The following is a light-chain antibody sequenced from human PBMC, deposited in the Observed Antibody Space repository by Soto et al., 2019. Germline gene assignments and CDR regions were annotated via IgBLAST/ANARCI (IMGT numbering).Light chain of an antibody. V-gene: IGKV3-20*01. CDR2: AVS. CDR3: QQYGSSRWT. Sequence: EILLTHSPSTLSLSPGPRSTLSCRTRETVSEDQLAWYQQKPGQAPRLVIFAVSIRAPGIPDRLSGSGSGTDLTLTINRLESEDFEVYYCQQYGSSRWTFGHGTKVDIK. J-gene: IGKJ1*01. CDR1: ETVSEDQ.